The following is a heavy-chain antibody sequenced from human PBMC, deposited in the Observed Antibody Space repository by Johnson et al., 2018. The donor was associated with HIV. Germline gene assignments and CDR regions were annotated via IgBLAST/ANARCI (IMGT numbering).Heavy chain of an antibody. CDR1: GFTLSSHW. D-gene: IGHD5-24*01. V-gene: IGHV3-7*03. J-gene: IGHJ3*02. Sequence: VQLVESGGGLVQPGGSLRLSCVASGFTLSSHWMSWVRQAPGKGLEWVANIRQDGSEKYYGDSVKGRVTISRDNAKNSLYLQMNSLRAEDTAVYYCAKVRDGYNSVGVAFDIWGQGTMVTVTS. CDR2: IRQDGSEK. CDR3: AKVRDGYNSVGVAFDI.